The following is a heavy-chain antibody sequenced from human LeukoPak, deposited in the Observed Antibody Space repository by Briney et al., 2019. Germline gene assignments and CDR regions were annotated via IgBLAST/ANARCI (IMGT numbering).Heavy chain of an antibody. CDR2: IYHSGST. J-gene: IGHJ4*02. Sequence: SETLSLTCTVSGYSISSGYYWGWIRQPPGKGPEWIGSIYHSGSTYFNPSLKSRVTISVDTSKNQFSLKLSSVTAADTAVYYCARAITIFPPDYWGQGTLVTVSS. D-gene: IGHD3-9*01. V-gene: IGHV4-38-2*02. CDR1: GYSISSGYY. CDR3: ARAITIFPPDY.